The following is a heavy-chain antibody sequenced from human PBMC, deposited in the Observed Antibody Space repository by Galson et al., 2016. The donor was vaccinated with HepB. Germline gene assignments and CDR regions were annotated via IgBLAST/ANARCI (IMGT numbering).Heavy chain of an antibody. CDR1: GFTFSSYA. D-gene: IGHD2-2*01. V-gene: IGHV3-23*01. CDR3: AKDKGDIVVVDQLFVYALDV. CDR2: ISSSGGST. Sequence: SLRLSCAASGFTFSSYAMSWVRQAPGKGLEWVSGISSSGGSTDYADSVKGRFTISRDNYRTTLYLEMNSLRAEDTAVYYCAKDKGDIVVVDQLFVYALDVWGQGTTVTVSS. J-gene: IGHJ6*02.